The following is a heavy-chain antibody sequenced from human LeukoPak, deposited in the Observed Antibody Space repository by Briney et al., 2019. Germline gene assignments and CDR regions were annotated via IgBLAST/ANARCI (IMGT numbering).Heavy chain of an antibody. CDR1: EYHFTSYW. J-gene: IGHJ4*02. CDR2: IYPGGSDT. V-gene: IGHV5-51*01. Sequence: GASLQISCKGSEYHFTSYWIGWVRPLPGKGLEWMGIIYPGGSDTRYSPSFQGQITISADKSISTAYLQWSSLKASDTAMYYCARLLCSSLWGDIDYWGQGTLVTVSS. D-gene: IGHD3-10*02. CDR3: ARLLCSSLWGDIDY.